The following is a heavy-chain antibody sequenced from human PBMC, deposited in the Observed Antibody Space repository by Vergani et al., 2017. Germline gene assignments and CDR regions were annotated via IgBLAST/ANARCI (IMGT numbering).Heavy chain of an antibody. V-gene: IGHV3-11*04. D-gene: IGHD4-11*01. CDR1: GFTFSANY. CDR3: AKDLSYSTAWPHFDS. Sequence: QVQLVESGGGLVQPGGSLRLSCAASGFTFSANYMSWIRQAPGKGLEWVSHISGSGDIVYYADSVRGRFTISRDNTKNLLYLQMNSLRVEDTAMYFCAKDLSYSTAWPHFDSRGQGTLVTVSS. CDR2: ISGSGDIV. J-gene: IGHJ4*02.